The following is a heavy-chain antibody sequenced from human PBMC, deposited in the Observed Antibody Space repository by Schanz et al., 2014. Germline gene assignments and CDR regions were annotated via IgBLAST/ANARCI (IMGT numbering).Heavy chain of an antibody. Sequence: EVQLLESGGGLVQPGGPLRLSCAAFSFLFNPAWMSWVRQAPGKGLEWVSAISGRDGSTYYAGSVRGRFTISRDNSKSALYLQMNNLRAEDTAVYYCAKDGPGGSVSYSADGGMDVWGQGTTVTVSS. CDR3: AKDGPGGSVSYSADGGMDV. V-gene: IGHV3-23*01. D-gene: IGHD3-10*01. CDR1: SFLFNPAW. J-gene: IGHJ6*02. CDR2: ISGRDGST.